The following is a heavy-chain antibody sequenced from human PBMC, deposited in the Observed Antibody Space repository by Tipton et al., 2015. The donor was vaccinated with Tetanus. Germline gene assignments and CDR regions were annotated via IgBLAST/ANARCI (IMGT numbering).Heavy chain of an antibody. CDR2: IYSSGGA. Sequence: TLSLTCIVSGGSMRSCYWSWIRQPPGKGLEWIGHIYSSGGARYNPSLKSRTTMSVDRSKSQFSLEVTSVTAADTAVYFCARGPLENEGYFDSWGQGILVTVTA. V-gene: IGHV4-59*01. CDR3: ARGPLENEGYFDS. CDR1: GGSMRSCY. J-gene: IGHJ4*02. D-gene: IGHD1-1*01.